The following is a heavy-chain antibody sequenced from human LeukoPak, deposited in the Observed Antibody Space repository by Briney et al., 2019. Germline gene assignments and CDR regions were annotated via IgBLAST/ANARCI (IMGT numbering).Heavy chain of an antibody. J-gene: IGHJ4*02. CDR1: GFTFSSYG. CDR3: AKAPSYVWGSCRYTNDY. V-gene: IGHV3-30*02. D-gene: IGHD3-16*02. Sequence: GGSLRLSCAASGFTFSSYGMHWVRQAPGKGLEWVASIRYDGSNKYYADSVKGRFTISRDNSKNTLYLQMNSLRAEDTAVYYCAKAPSYVWGSCRYTNDYWGQGTLVTVSS. CDR2: IRYDGSNK.